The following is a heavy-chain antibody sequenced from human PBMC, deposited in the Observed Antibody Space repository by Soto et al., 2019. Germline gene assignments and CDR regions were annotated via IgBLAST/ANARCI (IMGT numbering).Heavy chain of an antibody. V-gene: IGHV4-28*01. D-gene: IGHD6-19*01. CDR1: NHSNRSDNW. J-gene: IGHJ4*02. CDR2: MYHIGTT. CDR3: ARTKYNSGWLED. Sequence: QVQLQESGPRLVRPSDTLSLTCNVYNHSNRSDNWWGWIRQPPGKGLEWVGYMYHIGTTYYNPSLKSRISLSVDTTKNQFSLKLKSVTAVDTAIYYCARTKYNSGWLEDWGQGTLVTVSS.